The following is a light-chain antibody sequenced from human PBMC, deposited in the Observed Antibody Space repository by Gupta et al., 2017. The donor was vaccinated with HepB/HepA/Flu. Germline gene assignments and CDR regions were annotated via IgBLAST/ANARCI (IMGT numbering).Light chain of an antibody. V-gene: IGKV1-39*01. J-gene: IGKJ2*01. CDR3: QQSDRIPVT. Sequence: DIQMTQSPSSLSASVGDRVTITCRASQSISSYLNWYQQKRGKAPKLLISATYSLQSGVPSRFSGSGSETDFTLTISSLQPEDFATYYCQQSDRIPVTFGQGTKVEIK. CDR2: ATY. CDR1: QSISSY.